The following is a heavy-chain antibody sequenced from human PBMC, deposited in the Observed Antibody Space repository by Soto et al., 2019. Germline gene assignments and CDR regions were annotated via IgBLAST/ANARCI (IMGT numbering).Heavy chain of an antibody. V-gene: IGHV4-31*03. Sequence: SETLSLTCTVSGGSISSGGYYWSWIRQHPGKGLEWIGYIYYSGSTYYNPSLKSRVTISVDTSKNQFSLKLSSVTAADTAVYYCARDLGVDVYCSSTSCYAAGWFDPWGQGTLVTVSS. CDR3: ARDLGVDVYCSSTSCYAAGWFDP. CDR1: GGSISSGGYY. D-gene: IGHD2-2*01. CDR2: IYYSGST. J-gene: IGHJ5*02.